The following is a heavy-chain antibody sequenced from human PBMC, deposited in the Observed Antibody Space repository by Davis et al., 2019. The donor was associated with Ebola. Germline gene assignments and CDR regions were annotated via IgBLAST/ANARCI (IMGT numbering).Heavy chain of an antibody. CDR1: GFTHNDYY. CDR3: ARDSSKLGGASDFDY. D-gene: IGHD1-26*01. CDR2: ISRSGSTI. Sequence: GESLKTPCAAPGFTHNDYYTSRLRQAPGKGLEWASYISRSGSTIYYADSVKGRFTIFRDNAKNSLYLQMNSLRAEDTAVYYCARDSSKLGGASDFDYWGQGTLVTVSS. V-gene: IGHV3-11*01. J-gene: IGHJ4*02.